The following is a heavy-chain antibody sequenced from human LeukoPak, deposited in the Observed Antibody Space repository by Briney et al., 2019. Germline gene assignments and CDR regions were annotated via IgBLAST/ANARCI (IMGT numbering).Heavy chain of an antibody. CDR3: ARSTYYDFWSGYSEWYYYGMDV. CDR2: IYYSGST. D-gene: IGHD3-3*01. Sequence: SETLSLTCTVSGGSISSYYWSWIRQPPGKGLEWIGYIYYSGSTNYNPSLKSRVTISVDTSKNQFSLKLSSVTAADTAVYYCARSTYYDFWSGYSEWYYYGMDVWGQGTTVTVSS. J-gene: IGHJ6*02. V-gene: IGHV4-59*08. CDR1: GGSISSYY.